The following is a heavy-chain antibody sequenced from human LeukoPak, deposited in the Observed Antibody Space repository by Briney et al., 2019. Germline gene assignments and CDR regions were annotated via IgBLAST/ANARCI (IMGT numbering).Heavy chain of an antibody. D-gene: IGHD3-16*02. CDR1: GGPIRISNYY. CDR2: INHSGST. CDR3: ARGPYVWGSYRTGKIDY. J-gene: IGHJ4*02. Sequence: PSETLSLTCTVSGGPIRISNYYWGWIRQPPGKGLEWIGEINHSGSTNYNPSLKSRVTISVDTSKNQFSLKLSSVTAADTAVYYCARGPYVWGSYRTGKIDYWGQGTLVTVSS. V-gene: IGHV4-39*07.